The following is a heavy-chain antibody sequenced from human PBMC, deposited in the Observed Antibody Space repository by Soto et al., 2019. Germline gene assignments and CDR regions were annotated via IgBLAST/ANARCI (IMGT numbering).Heavy chain of an antibody. V-gene: IGHV4-31*03. CDR2: IYHSGTT. D-gene: IGHD2-2*01. Sequence: QVQLQESGPGLVKPSQTLSLTCTVSGGSISSGGYYWSWIRQHPGKGLEWIGYIYHSGTTYYNPSLTTRVTISVDTSKNQFSLKLTSVTAADTAVYYCARVRGNPLLGWFDPWGQGTLVTVSS. CDR3: ARVRGNPLLGWFDP. CDR1: GGSISSGGYY. J-gene: IGHJ5*02.